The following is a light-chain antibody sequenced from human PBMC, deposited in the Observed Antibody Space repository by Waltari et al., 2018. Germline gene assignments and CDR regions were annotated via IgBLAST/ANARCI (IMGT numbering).Light chain of an antibody. V-gene: IGLV1-44*01. Sequence: QSVLTQPPSASGTPGQTVTISCSGSASNIGVQTVNWYQQVPGTAPNVLIYSNKRRPSGVPDRCSGSRSGTSASLASSGLQSEDEAVYYCAPWDNSLNGPVFGGGTKLTVL. CDR1: ASNIGVQT. J-gene: IGLJ2*01. CDR3: APWDNSLNGPV. CDR2: SNK.